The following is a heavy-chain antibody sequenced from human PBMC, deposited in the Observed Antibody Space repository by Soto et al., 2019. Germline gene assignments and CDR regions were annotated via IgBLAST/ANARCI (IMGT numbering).Heavy chain of an antibody. Sequence: GGSLRLSCAASGFSFSTYAMTWVRQTPGKGLEWVSTITANGGTTYYPDSVKGRFTVSRDNSDNTLYLQMTSLRAEDTAIYFCAKSFERAYSSTSYLQFDSWGQGALVPVSS. CDR1: GFSFSTYA. D-gene: IGHD6-13*01. J-gene: IGHJ4*02. CDR2: ITANGGTT. CDR3: AKSFERAYSSTSYLQFDS. V-gene: IGHV3-23*01.